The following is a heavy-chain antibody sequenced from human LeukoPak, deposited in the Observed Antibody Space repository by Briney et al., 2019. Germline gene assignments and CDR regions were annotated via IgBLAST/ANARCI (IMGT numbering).Heavy chain of an antibody. CDR1: GFTFNNYG. D-gene: IGHD2-2*01. CDR2: ISYDGRNK. V-gene: IGHV3-30*18. J-gene: IGHJ4*02. CDR3: AKGPLRGTAAAIDY. Sequence: GKSLRLSCAASGFTFNNYGMHWVRQAPGKGLEWVAVISYDGRNKHYPDSVKGRSTTSRDISTDTLWLQMDSLRTEDTAVYYCAKGPLRGTAAAIDYWGQGTLVTVSS.